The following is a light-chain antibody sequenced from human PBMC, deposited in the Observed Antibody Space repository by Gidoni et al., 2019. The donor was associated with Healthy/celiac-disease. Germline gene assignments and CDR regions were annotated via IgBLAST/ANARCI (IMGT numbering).Light chain of an antibody. CDR1: QSISSSQ. Sequence: DIVLTQSPGPRSSSPGQSATLPCRASQSISSSQLAWYRQKPDQAPRPPMYGASGKATGIPDRFSGSGSGTDFTRTISRLEPEDFAVYYCQHFGNFGGGTKVE. V-gene: IGKV3-20*01. CDR2: GAS. J-gene: IGKJ4*01. CDR3: QHFGN.